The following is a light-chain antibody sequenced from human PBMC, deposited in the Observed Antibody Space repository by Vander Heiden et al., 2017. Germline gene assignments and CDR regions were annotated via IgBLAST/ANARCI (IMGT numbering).Light chain of an antibody. J-gene: IGLJ3*02. CDR2: EVS. CDR3: SSYTSRSTWV. Sequence: QSALTQPASVSGSPGQSIPISCTGTSSDIGDYNYVSWYQQYPGKVPKLMIYEVSNRPSGVSNRFSGSKSGNTASLTISGLQAEDEADYYCSSYTSRSTWVFGGGTKLTVL. V-gene: IGLV2-14*01. CDR1: SSDIGDYNY.